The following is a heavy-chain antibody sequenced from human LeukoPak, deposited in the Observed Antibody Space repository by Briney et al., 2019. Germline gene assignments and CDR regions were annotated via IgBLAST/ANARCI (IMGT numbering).Heavy chain of an antibody. J-gene: IGHJ5*02. Sequence: GSLRLSCAASGFTFSSYWMSWIRQSPGKGLEWLGEGNHNGGTKYNPSLKSRVTISADSSRNQFSLKLTSVTAADTAVYHCAKNGQSGFSFDPWGQGTLVTVSS. CDR1: GFTFSSYW. CDR3: AKNGQSGFSFDP. CDR2: GNHNGGT. D-gene: IGHD1-26*01. V-gene: IGHV4-34*08.